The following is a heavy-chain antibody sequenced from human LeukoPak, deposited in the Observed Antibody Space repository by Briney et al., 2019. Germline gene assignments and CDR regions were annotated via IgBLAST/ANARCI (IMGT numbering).Heavy chain of an antibody. Sequence: PSQTLSLTCAVSGGSISSGGYSWSWIRQPPGKGLEWIGYIYHSGSTYYNPSLKSRATISVDRSKNQFSLKLSSVTAADTAVYYCARDRGRYYDSSGPDQYYYYYYGMDVWGQGTTVTVSS. J-gene: IGHJ6*02. CDR2: IYHSGST. D-gene: IGHD3-22*01. CDR1: GGSISSGGYS. CDR3: ARDRGRYYDSSGPDQYYYYYYGMDV. V-gene: IGHV4-30-2*01.